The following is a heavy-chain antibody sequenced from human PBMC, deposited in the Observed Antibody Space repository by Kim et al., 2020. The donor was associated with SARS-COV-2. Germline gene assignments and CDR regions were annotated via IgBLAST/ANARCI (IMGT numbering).Heavy chain of an antibody. V-gene: IGHV3-33*01. Sequence: GGSLRLSCAVSRFTFSSYGMHWVRQAPGKGLEWVAVIWHDGSNKYYVDSVKGRFTISRDNSKNTLYLQMNTLRAEDTAVYYCVRNAENNWFDLWGQGTLVTVSS. J-gene: IGHJ5*02. CDR3: VRNAENNWFDL. CDR2: IWHDGSNK. CDR1: RFTFSSYG.